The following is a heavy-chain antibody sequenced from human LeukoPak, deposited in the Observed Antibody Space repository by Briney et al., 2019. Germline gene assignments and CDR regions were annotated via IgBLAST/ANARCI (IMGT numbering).Heavy chain of an antibody. D-gene: IGHD3-22*01. V-gene: IGHV4-61*02. CDR2: IYTSGST. Sequence: SETLSLTCTVSGGSISSGSYYWSWIRQPAGKGLEWIGRIYTSGSTNYNRSLKSRVTISVDTSKNQFSLKLTSVTVADTAVYYCARASYSYDINGWVPFDYWGQGTLVTVSS. J-gene: IGHJ4*02. CDR1: GGSISSGSYY. CDR3: ARASYSYDINGWVPFDY.